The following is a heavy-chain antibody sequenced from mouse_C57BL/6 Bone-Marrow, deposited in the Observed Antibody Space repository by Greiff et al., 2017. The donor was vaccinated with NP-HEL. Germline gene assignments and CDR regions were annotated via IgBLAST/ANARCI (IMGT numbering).Heavy chain of an antibody. D-gene: IGHD1-1*01. CDR3: ARHVGSSPLYAMDY. Sequence: EVQLVESGGGLVQPGGSLKLSCAASGFTFSDYYMYWVRQTPEKRLEWVAYISNGGGSTYYLDTVKGRFTISRDNAKNTLYLQMSRLKSEDTAMYYCARHVGSSPLYAMDYWGQGTSVTVSS. CDR1: GFTFSDYY. V-gene: IGHV5-12*01. J-gene: IGHJ4*01. CDR2: ISNGGGST.